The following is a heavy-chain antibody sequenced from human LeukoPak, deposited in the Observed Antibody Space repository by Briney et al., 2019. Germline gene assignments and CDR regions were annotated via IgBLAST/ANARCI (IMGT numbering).Heavy chain of an antibody. V-gene: IGHV1-2*02. J-gene: IGHJ6*02. D-gene: IGHD3-3*01. CDR1: GYTFTGYY. CDR3: ARDPEYYDFWSGSYGMDV. Sequence: ASVKVSCKASGYTFTGYYMHWVRQAPGQGLEWMGWINPNSSGTNYAQKFQGRVTMTRDTSISTAYMELSRLRSDDTAVYYCARDPEYYDFWSGSYGMDVWGQGTTVTVSS. CDR2: INPNSSGT.